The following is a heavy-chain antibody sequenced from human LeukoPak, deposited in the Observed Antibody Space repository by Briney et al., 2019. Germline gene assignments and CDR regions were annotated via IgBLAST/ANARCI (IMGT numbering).Heavy chain of an antibody. CDR2: ISSSSSTI. CDR3: ARAYTVTERLAFDI. CDR1: GFTFSSYS. V-gene: IGHV3-48*01. D-gene: IGHD4-17*01. Sequence: GGSLRLSCAASGFTFSSYSMNWVRQAPGKGLEWVSYISSSSSTIYYADSVKDRFTISRDNAKNSLYLQMNSLRAEDTAVYYCARAYTVTERLAFDIWGQGTMVTVSS. J-gene: IGHJ3*02.